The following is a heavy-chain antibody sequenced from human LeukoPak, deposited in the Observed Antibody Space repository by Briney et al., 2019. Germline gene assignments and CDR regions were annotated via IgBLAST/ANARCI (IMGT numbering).Heavy chain of an antibody. V-gene: IGHV3-23*01. CDR2: SRADDYST. CDR1: GFAFSDSA. CDR3: ASRPSNTWAGPLDF. J-gene: IGHJ4*02. D-gene: IGHD6-13*01. Sequence: GGSLRLSCVAPGFAFSDSAMSWVRLTAGKRLEWVSLSRADDYSTYYADSVKGRFTISRDNSKNTMYLQMNSLRAEDTAIYYCASRPSNTWAGPLDFWGQGTLVTVSS.